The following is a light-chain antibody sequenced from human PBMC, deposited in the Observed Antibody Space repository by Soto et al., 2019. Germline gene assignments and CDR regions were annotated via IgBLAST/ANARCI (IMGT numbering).Light chain of an antibody. CDR1: QGISVW. J-gene: IGKJ1*01. Sequence: DTQMTQSPSSVSAAVGDTVTITCRPSQGISVWLAWYQLRPGQAPKLRIYATSRVHGVPSRFAGRGSETDFPLTINNLQPEDSAIYYCQQGNSFPWTFGQGTKVEVK. CDR2: ATS. CDR3: QQGNSFPWT. V-gene: IGKV1-12*01.